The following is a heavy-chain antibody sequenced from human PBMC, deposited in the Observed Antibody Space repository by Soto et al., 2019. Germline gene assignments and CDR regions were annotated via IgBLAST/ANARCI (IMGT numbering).Heavy chain of an antibody. CDR1: GFTFGDYY. CDR3: ARSRSDYVWGSYSSAALNWFDP. CDR2: ISSSSSYT. V-gene: IGHV3-11*03. D-gene: IGHD3-16*01. Sequence: GRPNRLSYTASGFTFGDYYMSWIRQDTGKGLEWVSYISSSSSYTNYADSVKGRFTISRDNAKNSLYLQMNSLRAEDTAVYYCARSRSDYVWGSYSSAALNWFDPWGEGTLVTVSS. J-gene: IGHJ5*02.